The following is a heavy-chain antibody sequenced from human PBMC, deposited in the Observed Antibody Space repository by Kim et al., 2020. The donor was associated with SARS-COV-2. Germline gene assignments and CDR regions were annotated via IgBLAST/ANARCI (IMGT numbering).Heavy chain of an antibody. CDR1: GGSFSGYY. Sequence: SETLSLTCAVYGGSFSGYYWSWIRQPPGKGLEWIGEINHSGSTNYNPSLKSRVTISVDTSKNQFSLKLSSVTTADTAVYYCARRDPYYYDSSGHHRAFDIWGQGTMVTVSS. J-gene: IGHJ3*02. D-gene: IGHD3-22*01. V-gene: IGHV4-34*01. CDR2: INHSGST. CDR3: ARRDPYYYDSSGHHRAFDI.